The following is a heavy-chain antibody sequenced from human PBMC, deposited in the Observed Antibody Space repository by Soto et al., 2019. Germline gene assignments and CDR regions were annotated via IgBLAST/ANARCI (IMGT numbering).Heavy chain of an antibody. CDR1: GFTFSSYA. D-gene: IGHD1-26*01. Sequence: GGSLRLSCIGSGFTFSSYAINWVRQAPGKGLEWVSSISSSSKYIYYTDSVKGRFTISRDNAKNSLYLQMNGLRAEDTALYYCARDPDAEYSGNYHTPRSLDSWGEGTQVNVSS. CDR2: ISSSSKYI. CDR3: ARDPDAEYSGNYHTPRSLDS. V-gene: IGHV3-21*01. J-gene: IGHJ4*02.